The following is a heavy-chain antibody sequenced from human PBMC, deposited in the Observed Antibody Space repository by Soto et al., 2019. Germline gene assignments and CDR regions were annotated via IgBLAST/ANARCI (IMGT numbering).Heavy chain of an antibody. Sequence: PSETLSLTCAVYGGSFSGYYWSWIRQPPGKGLEWIGEINHSGSTNYNPSLKSRVTISVDTSKNQFSLKLSSVTAADTAVFYCARGGAAEYYYDSSGYYNYYYYGMDVWGQGTTVTVSS. CDR2: INHSGST. CDR3: ARGGAAEYYYDSSGYYNYYYYGMDV. CDR1: GGSFSGYY. D-gene: IGHD3-22*01. J-gene: IGHJ6*02. V-gene: IGHV4-34*01.